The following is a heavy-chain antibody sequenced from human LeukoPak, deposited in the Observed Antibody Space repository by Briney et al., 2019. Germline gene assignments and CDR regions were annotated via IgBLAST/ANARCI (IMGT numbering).Heavy chain of an antibody. V-gene: IGHV3-53*01. J-gene: IGHJ4*02. Sequence: GGSLRLSCAASGFTVSSNFMTWVRQAPGKGLEWVSVIYTGGITYYADSVQGRFTISRDNPKNTLYLQMNSLRAEDTAVYYCAGGSREVTKLGHWGQGTLVTVSS. CDR3: AGGSREVTKLGH. CDR2: IYTGGIT. CDR1: GFTVSSNF. D-gene: IGHD2-15*01.